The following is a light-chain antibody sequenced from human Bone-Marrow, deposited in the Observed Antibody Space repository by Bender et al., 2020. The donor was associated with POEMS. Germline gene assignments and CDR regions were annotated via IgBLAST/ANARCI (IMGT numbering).Light chain of an antibody. V-gene: IGLV2-14*03. Sequence: QSALTQPASVSGSPGQSITISCTGTDSDIGFYNHVSWYQQLPGTAPQLIIFDSRHRPSRLSHLRFSGSKAGNTASLTISRLRTEDEAAYYCSSYSDSNTVVFGGGTK. CDR3: SSYSDSNTVV. J-gene: IGLJ2*01. CDR1: DSDIGFYNH. CDR2: DSR.